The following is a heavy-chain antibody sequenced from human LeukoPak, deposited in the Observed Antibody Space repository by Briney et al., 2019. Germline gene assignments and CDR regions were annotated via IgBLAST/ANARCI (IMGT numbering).Heavy chain of an antibody. Sequence: VASVKVSCKASGYTFTGYYMHWVRQAPGQGLEWMGWINPNSGGTNYAQKFQGRVTMTTDTSTSTAYMELRSLRSDDTAVYYCARGLSTPLDYWGQGTLVTVSS. D-gene: IGHD2-2*01. J-gene: IGHJ4*02. CDR3: ARGLSTPLDY. V-gene: IGHV1-2*02. CDR2: INPNSGGT. CDR1: GYTFTGYY.